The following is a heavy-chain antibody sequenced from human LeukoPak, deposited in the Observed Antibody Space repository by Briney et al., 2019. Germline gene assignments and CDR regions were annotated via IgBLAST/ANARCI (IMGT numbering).Heavy chain of an antibody. J-gene: IGHJ3*02. D-gene: IGHD7-27*01. CDR1: GGSISSGSYY. CDR2: IYTSGST. Sequence: SQTLSLTCTVSGGSISSGSYYWSWIRQPAGKGLEWIGRIYTSGSTNYNPSLKSRVTISVDTSKNQFSLKLSSVTAADTAVYYCARASWGGDAFDIWGQGTMVTVSS. CDR3: ARASWGGDAFDI. V-gene: IGHV4-61*02.